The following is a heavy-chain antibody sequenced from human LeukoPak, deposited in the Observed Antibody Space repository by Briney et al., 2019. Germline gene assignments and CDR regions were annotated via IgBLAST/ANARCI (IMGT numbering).Heavy chain of an antibody. J-gene: IGHJ3*02. CDR3: ARGLGDIVVVQGAFDI. Sequence: ASVKVSCKASGYTFTSYDINWVRQATGQGLEWMGWMNPNSGNTGYAQKFQGRVTMTRNTSISTAYMELSSLRSEDTAVYYCARGLGDIVVVQGAFDIWGQGTMVTVSS. D-gene: IGHD2-15*01. CDR2: MNPNSGNT. CDR1: GYTFTSYD. V-gene: IGHV1-8*01.